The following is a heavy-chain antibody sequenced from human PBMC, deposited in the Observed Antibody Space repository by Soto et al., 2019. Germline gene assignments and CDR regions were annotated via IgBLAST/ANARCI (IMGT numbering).Heavy chain of an antibody. D-gene: IGHD2-21*02. CDR3: ARMFAVVTPIDFDY. CDR2: MNPNSGNT. V-gene: IGHV1-8*01. CDR1: GYTFTSYD. Sequence: QVQLVQSGAEVKKPGASVKVSCKASGYTFTSYDINWVRQATGQGLEWMGWMNPNSGNTGYAQKFQGRVTMTRNTSISTAYMELSSLRSEDTAVYYCARMFAVVTPIDFDYWGQGTLVTVSS. J-gene: IGHJ4*02.